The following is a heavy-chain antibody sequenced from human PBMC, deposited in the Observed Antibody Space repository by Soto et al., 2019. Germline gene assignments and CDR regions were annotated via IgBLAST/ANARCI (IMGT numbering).Heavy chain of an antibody. CDR1: GFTFSSYG. J-gene: IGHJ4*02. D-gene: IGHD6-19*01. Sequence: QVQLVESGGGVVQPGRSLRLSCAASGFTFSSYGMHWVRQAPGKGLEWVAVISYDGSNKYYADSVKGRFTISRDKSKNTLYLQMNSLRAEDTAVYYCAKEEQGRVLDYWGQGTLVTVSA. CDR2: ISYDGSNK. CDR3: AKEEQGRVLDY. V-gene: IGHV3-30*18.